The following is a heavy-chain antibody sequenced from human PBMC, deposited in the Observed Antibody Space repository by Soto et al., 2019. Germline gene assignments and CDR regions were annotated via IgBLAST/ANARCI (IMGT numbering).Heavy chain of an antibody. Sequence: EVQLVESGGGLVKPGGSLRLSCAASGFTFSSYSMNWVRQAPGKGLEWVSSISSSSSYIYYADSVKGRFTISRDNAKNSLYLQMNSQRVEDTAVYYWARNIVLMGYAYNYYGMNVWGQGTTVTVSS. CDR1: GFTFSSYS. D-gene: IGHD2-8*01. CDR3: ARNIVLMGYAYNYYGMNV. CDR2: ISSSSSYI. V-gene: IGHV3-21*01. J-gene: IGHJ6*01.